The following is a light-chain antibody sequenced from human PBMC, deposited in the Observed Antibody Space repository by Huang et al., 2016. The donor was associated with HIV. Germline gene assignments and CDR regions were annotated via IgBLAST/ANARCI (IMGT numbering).Light chain of an antibody. CDR1: QYVGNN. J-gene: IGKJ2*01. CDR3: QQYNNWPRT. CDR2: GAS. Sequence: ERVMTQSPATLSASPGDRATLSCRASQYVGNNLAWYRQKPGQAPRLLIHGASTRATDIPARFRASGSGVEFTLTISSLQSEEFGIYYCQQYNNWPRTFGQGTKLEIK. V-gene: IGKV3-15*01.